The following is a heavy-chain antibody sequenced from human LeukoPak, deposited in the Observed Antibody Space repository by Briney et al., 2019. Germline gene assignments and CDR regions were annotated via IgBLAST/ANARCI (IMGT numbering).Heavy chain of an antibody. CDR3: ARVLFAAAVYFDY. CDR2: TSVYNGNT. CDR1: GYTFSSFG. D-gene: IGHD6-13*01. Sequence: ASVKVSCKASGYTFSSFGITWVRQAPGQGLEWMGWTSVYNGNTNYAQKLQGRVTMTTDTSTSTAYMELRSLRSDDTAVYYCARVLFAAAVYFDYWGQGTLATVSS. J-gene: IGHJ4*02. V-gene: IGHV1-18*01.